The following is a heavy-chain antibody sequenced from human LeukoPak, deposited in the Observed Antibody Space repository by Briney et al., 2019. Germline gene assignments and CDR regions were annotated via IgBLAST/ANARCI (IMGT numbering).Heavy chain of an antibody. D-gene: IGHD3-10*01. CDR2: IYYSGTT. V-gene: IGHV4-39*01. CDR3: ARHSASGSYYLFDS. Sequence: PSETLSLTCTVSGGSISSSSYYWGWLRQPPGKGLEWIGTIYYSGTTYYNPALKSRVTISVDTSENQFSLKLSSVTAADTAVYYCARHSASGSYYLFDSWGQGTLVTVSS. CDR1: GGSISSSSYY. J-gene: IGHJ4*02.